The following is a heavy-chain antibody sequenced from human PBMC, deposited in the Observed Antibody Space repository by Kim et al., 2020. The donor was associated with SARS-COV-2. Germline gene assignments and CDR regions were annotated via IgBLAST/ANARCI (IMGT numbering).Heavy chain of an antibody. D-gene: IGHD3-22*01. Sequence: GGSLRLSCAASGFTFSSYAMSWVRQAPGKGLEWVSAISGSGGSTYYADSVKGRFTISRDNSKNTLYLQMNSLRAEDTAVYYCAKDLDRYYDFGGAFDYWGQGALVTVSS. CDR1: GFTFSSYA. CDR3: AKDLDRYYDFGGAFDY. CDR2: ISGSGGST. J-gene: IGHJ4*02. V-gene: IGHV3-23*01.